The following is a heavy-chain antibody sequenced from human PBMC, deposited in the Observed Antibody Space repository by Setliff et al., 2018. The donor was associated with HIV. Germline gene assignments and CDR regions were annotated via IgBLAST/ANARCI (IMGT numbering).Heavy chain of an antibody. CDR1: GFTFSSYA. CDR2: ISGSGGST. V-gene: IGHV3-23*01. J-gene: IGHJ4*02. D-gene: IGHD3-22*01. Sequence: PGGSLRLSCAAPGFTFSSYAMSWVRQAPGKGLEWVSAISGSGGSTGYADSVKGRFTISRDNAKNTLYLQMSSLRAEDSAVYYCARVRYGSTGYDYWGQGTLVTVSS. CDR3: ARVRYGSTGYDY.